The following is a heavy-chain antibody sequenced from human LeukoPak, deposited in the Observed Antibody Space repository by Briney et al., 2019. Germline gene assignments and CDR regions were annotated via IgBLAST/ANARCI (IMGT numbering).Heavy chain of an antibody. Sequence: GGSLRLSCAASGFTFSGYAMSWVRQAPGKGLERVSAISGSGDSTYYADSVKGRFTISRDNSKNTLYLQMNSLRAEDTAVYYCAKVYYGADYYFDYWGQGTLVTVSS. D-gene: IGHD3-22*01. J-gene: IGHJ4*02. CDR1: GFTFSGYA. CDR2: ISGSGDST. CDR3: AKVYYGADYYFDY. V-gene: IGHV3-23*01.